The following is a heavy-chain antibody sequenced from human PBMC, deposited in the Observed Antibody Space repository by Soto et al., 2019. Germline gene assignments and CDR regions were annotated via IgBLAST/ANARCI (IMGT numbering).Heavy chain of an antibody. D-gene: IGHD2-2*01. Sequence: PGGSLRLSCAASGFTFSSYSMNWVRQAPGKGLEWVSSISSSSSYIYYADSVKGRFTISRDNAKNSLYLQMNSLRAEDTAVYYRARRYCSSTSCYLGMDVWGQGTTVTVSS. CDR1: GFTFSSYS. CDR3: ARRYCSSTSCYLGMDV. V-gene: IGHV3-21*01. J-gene: IGHJ6*02. CDR2: ISSSSSYI.